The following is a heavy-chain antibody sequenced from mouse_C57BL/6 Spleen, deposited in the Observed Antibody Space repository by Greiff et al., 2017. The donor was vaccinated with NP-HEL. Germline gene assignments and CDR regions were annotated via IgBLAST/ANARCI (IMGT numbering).Heavy chain of an antibody. CDR2: IYPGDGDT. J-gene: IGHJ2*01. Sequence: VQLQQSGPELVKPGASVKISCKASGYAFSSSWMNWVKQRPGKGLEWIGRIYPGDGDTNYNGKFKGKATLTADKSSSTAYMQLSGLTSEDSAVYFCARYDYDFYYFDYWGQGTTRTVSS. CDR1: GYAFSSSW. D-gene: IGHD2-14*01. CDR3: ARYDYDFYYFDY. V-gene: IGHV1-82*01.